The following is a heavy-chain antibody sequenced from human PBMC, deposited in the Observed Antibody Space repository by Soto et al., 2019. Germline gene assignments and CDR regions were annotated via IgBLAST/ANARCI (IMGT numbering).Heavy chain of an antibody. CDR1: GFTFSSYA. Sequence: LRLSCAASGFTFSSYAMSWVRQAPGKGLEWVSAISGSGGSTYYADSVKGRFTISRDNSKNTLYLQMSSLRAEDTAVYYCAKPNLFCSSTSCYDYWGQGTLVTVSS. J-gene: IGHJ4*02. D-gene: IGHD2-2*01. CDR3: AKPNLFCSSTSCYDY. V-gene: IGHV3-23*01. CDR2: ISGSGGST.